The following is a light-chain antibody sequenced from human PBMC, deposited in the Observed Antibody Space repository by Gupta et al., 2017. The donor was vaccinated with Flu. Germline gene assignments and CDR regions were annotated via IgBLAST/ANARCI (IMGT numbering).Light chain of an antibody. Sequence: PSSLSASVGDRVSITCQASQDIPNSSKWPTYDLGIVLKLTTYAGSTSDARLPSMFSGSSSATYFTLIISILPPEDVVTYCCQRYNNPPQTFGPGTRLEI. CDR1: QDIPNS. CDR2: AGS. V-gene: IGKV1-27*01. J-gene: IGKJ2*01. CDR3: QRYNNPPQT.